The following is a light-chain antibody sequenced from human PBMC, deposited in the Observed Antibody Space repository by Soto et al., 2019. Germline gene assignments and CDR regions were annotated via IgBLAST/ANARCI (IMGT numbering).Light chain of an antibody. CDR2: DAS. J-gene: IGKJ2*01. CDR1: QSISSW. Sequence: DIQMTQSPSTLSASVGDRVTITCRASQSISSWLAWYQQKPGKAPKFLIYDASSLESGVPSRLSGSGSGTEFTLTISSLQPDDFAPYYCQQYNTYSNTFGQGTKLEIK. V-gene: IGKV1-5*01. CDR3: QQYNTYSNT.